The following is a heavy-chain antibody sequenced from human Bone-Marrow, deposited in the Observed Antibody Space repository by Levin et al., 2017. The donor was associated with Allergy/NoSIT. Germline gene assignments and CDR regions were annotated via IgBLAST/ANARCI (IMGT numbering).Heavy chain of an antibody. Sequence: KISCKASGGTFSSYAISWVRQAPGQGLEWMGGIIPIFGTANYAQKFQGRVTITADKSTSTAYMELSSLRSEDTAVYYCARDADYDILTGYVGYYYMDVWGKGTTVTVSS. CDR1: GGTFSSYA. D-gene: IGHD3-9*01. CDR2: IIPIFGTA. CDR3: ARDADYDILTGYVGYYYMDV. V-gene: IGHV1-69*06. J-gene: IGHJ6*03.